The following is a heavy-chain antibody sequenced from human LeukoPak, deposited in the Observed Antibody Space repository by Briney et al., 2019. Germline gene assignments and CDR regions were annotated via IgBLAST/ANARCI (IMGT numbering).Heavy chain of an antibody. J-gene: IGHJ3*02. D-gene: IGHD3-16*01. CDR2: SRPKRNSYTT. CDR3: TRDGGTQGNTALDI. V-gene: IGHV3-72*01. Sequence: GGSLRLSCSASALTLSDHFIDWVRQGPGKGLEWVGRSRPKRNSYTTEYAASVKGRFAISRDDSKNSLFLQMNSLRTEDTAVYYCTRDGGTQGNTALDIWGPGTMVTVSS. CDR1: ALTLSDHF.